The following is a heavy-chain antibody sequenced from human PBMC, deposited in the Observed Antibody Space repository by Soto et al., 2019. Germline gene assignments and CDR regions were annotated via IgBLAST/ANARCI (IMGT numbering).Heavy chain of an antibody. CDR1: GGSISSYY. J-gene: IGHJ4*02. V-gene: IGHV4-59*01. Sequence: QVQLQESGPGLVKPSETLSLTCTVSGGSISSYYWSWIRQPPGKGLEWIGYIYYSGSTNYNPSLKSRVTISVDTSKNQFSLKLSSVTAADTAVYYCARGVGDGDYGPQYYYDSSGYREFDYWGQGTLVTVSS. CDR3: ARGVGDGDYGPQYYYDSSGYREFDY. D-gene: IGHD3-22*01. CDR2: IYYSGST.